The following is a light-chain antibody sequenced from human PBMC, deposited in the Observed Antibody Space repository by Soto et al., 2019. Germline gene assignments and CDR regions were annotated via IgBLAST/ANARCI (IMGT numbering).Light chain of an antibody. CDR1: QTISTW. Sequence: DIQVTQSPPTLPASVGDRVTITCRASQTISTWMAWYQQKPGKAPKLLVYDASTLQSGVASRFSGSGSGTEFTLAITTLQCEDFTFYSCLQYNNLWAFGQGTKVDIK. V-gene: IGKV1-5*01. J-gene: IGKJ1*01. CDR3: LQYNNLWA. CDR2: DAS.